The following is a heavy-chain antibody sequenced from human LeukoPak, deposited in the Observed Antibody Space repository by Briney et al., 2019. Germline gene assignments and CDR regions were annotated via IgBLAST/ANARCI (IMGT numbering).Heavy chain of an antibody. D-gene: IGHD3-22*01. V-gene: IGHV1-69*05. CDR2: IIPIFGTA. Sequence: SVKVSCKASGGTFSSYAISWVRQAPGQGLEWMGGIIPIFGTANYAQKFQGRVTITTDESTSTAYMELSSLRSEDTAVYYCASGKLGYYDSSGYGHYWGQGTLVTVSS. CDR3: ASGKLGYYDSSGYGHY. CDR1: GGTFSSYA. J-gene: IGHJ4*02.